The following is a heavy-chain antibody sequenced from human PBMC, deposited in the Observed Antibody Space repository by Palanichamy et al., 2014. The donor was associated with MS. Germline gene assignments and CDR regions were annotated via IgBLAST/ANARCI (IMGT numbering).Heavy chain of an antibody. CDR3: ARDTIAARPGWFDP. CDR2: ISAYNGNT. CDR1: GYTFTTYG. J-gene: IGHJ5*02. V-gene: IGHV1-18*04. Sequence: QVQLVQSGAEVKKPGASVKVSCKASGYTFTTYGISWVRQAPGQGLEWMGWISAYNGNTNYAQKFQGRVTMTTDTSTSTAYMEVRSLRYDDAAVYYCARDTIAARPGWFDPWGQGTLVIVSS. D-gene: IGHD6-6*01.